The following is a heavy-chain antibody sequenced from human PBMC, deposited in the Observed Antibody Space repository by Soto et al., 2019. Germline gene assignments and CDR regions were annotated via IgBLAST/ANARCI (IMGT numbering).Heavy chain of an antibody. CDR1: GYTFTIYG. D-gene: IGHD3-22*01. CDR3: ARVDYYDSSGDYGY. J-gene: IGHJ4*02. V-gene: IGHV1-18*04. Sequence: QVQLVQSGAEVKKPGASVKVSCKASGYTFTIYGISWVRQAPGQGLEWMGWISGYNGNTDYAQNLQDRVTLTTDASSSSVYMELRSRRSEDTAAYYCARVDYYDSSGDYGYWGKGTLITVSS. CDR2: ISGYNGNT.